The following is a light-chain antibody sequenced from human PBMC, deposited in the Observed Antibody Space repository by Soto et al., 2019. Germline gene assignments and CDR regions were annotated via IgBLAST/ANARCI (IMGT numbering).Light chain of an antibody. Sequence: DIVVTQSPLSLPLTPGEPASISCRSSQSLLHSDGYNYLDWYLQKPGQSPQLLIYLGYNRASGVPDRFSGSGSGTDFTLKISRVEAEDVGVYYCMQALQSPPWTFGQGTKVEIK. V-gene: IGKV2-28*01. J-gene: IGKJ1*01. CDR3: MQALQSPPWT. CDR1: QSLLHSDGYNY. CDR2: LGY.